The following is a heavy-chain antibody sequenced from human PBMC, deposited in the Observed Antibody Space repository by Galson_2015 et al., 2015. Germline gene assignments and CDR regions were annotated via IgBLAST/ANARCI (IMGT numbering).Heavy chain of an antibody. CDR2: ISSNGGST. Sequence: SLRLSCAASGFTFSSYAMHWVRQAPGKGLEYVSAISSNGGSTYYANSVKGRFTISRDNSKNTLYLQMGGLRAEDMAVYYCARNSGTSCYSCFDYWGQGTLVTVSS. CDR3: ARNSGTSCYSCFDY. CDR1: GFTFSSYA. J-gene: IGHJ4*02. D-gene: IGHD2-2*01. V-gene: IGHV3-64*01.